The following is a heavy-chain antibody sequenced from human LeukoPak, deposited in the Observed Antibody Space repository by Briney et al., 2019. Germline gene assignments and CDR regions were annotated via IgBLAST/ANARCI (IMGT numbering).Heavy chain of an antibody. J-gene: IGHJ4*02. V-gene: IGHV3-23*01. CDR2: ISGSGGST. CDR3: AKDLARYNWNDPPDY. CDR1: GFTFSSYA. D-gene: IGHD1-20*01. Sequence: GGSLRLSCAASGFTFSSYAMSWVRQAPGKGLEWVSAISGSGGSTYYADSVKGRFTISRDNSKNTLYLQMNSLRAEDTAVYYRAKDLARYNWNDPPDYWGQGTLVTVSS.